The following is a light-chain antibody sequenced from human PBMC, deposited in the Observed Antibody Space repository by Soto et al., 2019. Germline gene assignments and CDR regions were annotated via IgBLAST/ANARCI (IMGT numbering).Light chain of an antibody. CDR1: SSNVGSNY. Sequence: QSVLTQPPSLSAAPGQKVTISCSGSSSNVGSNYVSWYQQLPGTAPKLLIYDNGKRPSGIPDRFSGSQSGTSATLGITGLQTGDEADYYCGTWDNSMSAVFGGGTKVTVL. J-gene: IGLJ2*01. V-gene: IGLV1-51*01. CDR2: DNG. CDR3: GTWDNSMSAV.